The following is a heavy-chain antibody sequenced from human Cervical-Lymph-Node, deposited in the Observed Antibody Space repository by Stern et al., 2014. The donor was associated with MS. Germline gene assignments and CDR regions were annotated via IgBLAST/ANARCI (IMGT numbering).Heavy chain of an antibody. Sequence: QLQLQESGPGLVKPSETLSLTCTVSGGSISTYYWTWIRQPPGKGPEWIGYVSYSGSSNYRPSLKSRVTISIDTSKNQFSLRPSSVTAADTAVYYCARHSTTRPRALRGENYFDNWSQGTLVTVSS. V-gene: IGHV4-59*08. J-gene: IGHJ4*02. CDR2: VSYSGSS. CDR3: ARHSTTRPRALRGENYFDN. D-gene: IGHD3-16*01. CDR1: GGSISTYY.